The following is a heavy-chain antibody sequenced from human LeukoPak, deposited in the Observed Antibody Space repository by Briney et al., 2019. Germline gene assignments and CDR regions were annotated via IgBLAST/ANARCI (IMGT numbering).Heavy chain of an antibody. J-gene: IGHJ4*02. CDR3: ARRSNSFPFDY. Sequence: PSETLSLTCTASGGSISSSSYYWGWIRQPPGKGLEWIGSIYYSGSTYYNPSLKSRVTISVDTSKNQFSLKLSSVTAADTAVYYCARRSNSFPFDYWGQGTLVTVSS. V-gene: IGHV4-39*01. CDR1: GGSISSSSYY. D-gene: IGHD4-11*01. CDR2: IYYSGST.